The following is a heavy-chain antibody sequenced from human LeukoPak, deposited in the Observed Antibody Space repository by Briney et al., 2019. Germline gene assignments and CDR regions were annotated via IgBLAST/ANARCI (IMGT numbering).Heavy chain of an antibody. V-gene: IGHV4-4*02. J-gene: IGHJ4*02. CDR1: GGSISSTNW. D-gene: IGHD3-10*01. CDR2: MYHGGST. CDR3: ARDRAYHGSGSYPFDY. Sequence: PSQTLSLTCAVSGGSISSTNWWSWVRQPPGKGLEWIGEMYHGGSTNYNPSLKSRVTISVDKPKNQFSLKLSSVTAADTAVYYCARDRAYHGSGSYPFDYWGQGTLVTVSS.